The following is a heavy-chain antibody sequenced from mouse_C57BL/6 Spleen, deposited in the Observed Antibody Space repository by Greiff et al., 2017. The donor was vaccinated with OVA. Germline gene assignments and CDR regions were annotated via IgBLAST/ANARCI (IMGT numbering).Heavy chain of an antibody. CDR2: IYPGDGDT. J-gene: IGHJ1*03. CDR1: GYAFSSSW. Sequence: VKLMESGPELVKPGASVKISCKASGYAFSSSWMNWVKQRPGKGLEWIGRIYPGDGDTNYNGKFKGKATLTADKSSSTAYMQLSSLTSEDSAVYFCARETYWYFDVWGTGTTVTVSS. V-gene: IGHV1-82*01. CDR3: ARETYWYFDV.